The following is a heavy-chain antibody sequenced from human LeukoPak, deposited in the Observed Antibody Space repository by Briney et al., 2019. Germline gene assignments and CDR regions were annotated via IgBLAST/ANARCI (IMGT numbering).Heavy chain of an antibody. D-gene: IGHD2-2*02. J-gene: IGHJ4*02. Sequence: PSQTLSLTCTVSGGSISSGSYYWSWIRQPAGKGLEWIGRIYTSGSTNYNPSLKSRVTISVDTSKNQFSLKLSSVTAADTAVYYCARTVEGYCSSTSCYTNYFDYWGQGTLVTVSS. CDR1: GGSISSGSYY. CDR3: ARTVEGYCSSTSCYTNYFDY. V-gene: IGHV4-61*02. CDR2: IYTSGST.